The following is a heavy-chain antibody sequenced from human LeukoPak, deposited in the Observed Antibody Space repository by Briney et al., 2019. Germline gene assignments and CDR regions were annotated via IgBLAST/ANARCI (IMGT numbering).Heavy chain of an antibody. V-gene: IGHV3-7*05. Sequence: GGSLRLSCAASGFTFSTYWMDWVRQAPGKGLEWVANINQDGSKKYYVDSVKGRFTISRDNAKNSLSLQMNSLRAEDTAVYYCARGSNWSFEYWGQGTLVIVSS. CDR2: INQDGSKK. D-gene: IGHD1-20*01. CDR1: GFTFSTYW. J-gene: IGHJ4*02. CDR3: ARGSNWSFEY.